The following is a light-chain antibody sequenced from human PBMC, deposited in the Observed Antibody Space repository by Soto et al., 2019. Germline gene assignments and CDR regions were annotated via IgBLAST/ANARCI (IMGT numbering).Light chain of an antibody. J-gene: IGLJ3*02. V-gene: IGLV4-69*01. CDR1: SGHSSYA. Sequence: QPVLTQSPSASASLGASVKLTCTLSSGHSSYAIAWHQQQPEKGPRYLMKVNSDGSHSKGDGIPDRFSGSSSGAERYLTISSLQSEDEADYYCQTWGTGIQVFGGGTKLTVL. CDR2: VNSDGSH. CDR3: QTWGTGIQV.